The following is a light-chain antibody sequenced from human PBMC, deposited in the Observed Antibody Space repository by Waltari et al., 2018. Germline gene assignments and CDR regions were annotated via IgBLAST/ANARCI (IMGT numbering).Light chain of an antibody. J-gene: IGLJ2*01. Sequence: QSALTQPRSVSGSPGQSVPLSCTGTDSDVGAYKSVSWYQHRPGQAPRLVIYDVDQRPSGVPERFSGSKAGNTASLTISGLQTDDEASYYCCSYAGRYTSVFGGGTKVTVL. V-gene: IGLV2-11*01. CDR3: CSYAGRYTSV. CDR1: DSDVGAYKS. CDR2: DVD.